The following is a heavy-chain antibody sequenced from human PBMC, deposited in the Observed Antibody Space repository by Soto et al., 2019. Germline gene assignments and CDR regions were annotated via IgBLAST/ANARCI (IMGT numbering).Heavy chain of an antibody. Sequence: QVQLQKSGPGLVKPSQTLSLTYTVSGGSISSGGYYWSWIRQHPGKGLEWIGYIYYSGSTYYNPSLKSRVTISVDTSKNQFSLKLSSVTAADTAVYYCARESVVITPGAFDIWGQGTMVTVSS. CDR1: GGSISSGGYY. CDR3: ARESVVITPGAFDI. J-gene: IGHJ3*02. V-gene: IGHV4-31*03. D-gene: IGHD3-22*01. CDR2: IYYSGST.